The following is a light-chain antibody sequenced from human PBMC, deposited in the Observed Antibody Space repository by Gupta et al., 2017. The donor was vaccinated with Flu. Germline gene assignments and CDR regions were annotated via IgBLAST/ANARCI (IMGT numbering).Light chain of an antibody. V-gene: IGKV3-11*01. Sequence: EIVLTQSPATLSLSPGERATLSCRASQSVSSYLAWYQQKPGQAPRLLIYDASNRATGIPARFSGSGAGTDFTLTISSLEPEDFVVYYCQQRSNGPPGYTFGQGTKLEIK. CDR1: QSVSSY. J-gene: IGKJ2*01. CDR2: DAS. CDR3: QQRSNGPPGYT.